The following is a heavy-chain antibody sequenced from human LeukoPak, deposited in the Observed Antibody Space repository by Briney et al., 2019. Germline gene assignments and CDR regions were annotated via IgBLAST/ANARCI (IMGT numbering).Heavy chain of an antibody. J-gene: IGHJ4*02. D-gene: IGHD6-13*01. Sequence: GGSLRLSCAASGFTFSSNTMSWVRQAPGKGLEWVSVISGSGSSTYNADSVKGRFTISRDNSMNTLYLQMNSLRAEDTAVYYCARGRGSWYGVYFDYWGQGTLVTVSS. CDR3: ARGRGSWYGVYFDY. V-gene: IGHV3-23*01. CDR2: ISGSGSST. CDR1: GFTFSSNT.